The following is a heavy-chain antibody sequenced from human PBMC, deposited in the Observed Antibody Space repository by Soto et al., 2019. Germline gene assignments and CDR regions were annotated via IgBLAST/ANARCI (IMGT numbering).Heavy chain of an antibody. J-gene: IGHJ5*02. CDR2: IYRGGIT. CDR3: AIGNPDWFDP. V-gene: IGHV4-38-2*01. CDR1: GYSISSGLY. D-gene: IGHD1-1*01. Sequence: SETLSLTCAVSGYSISSGLYWGWIRQPPGKGPEWIGTIYRGGITYYNPSLKSRVTISIDTSKNHFSLRLSSVTATDTAVYFCAIGNPDWFDPWGQGTLVTVSS.